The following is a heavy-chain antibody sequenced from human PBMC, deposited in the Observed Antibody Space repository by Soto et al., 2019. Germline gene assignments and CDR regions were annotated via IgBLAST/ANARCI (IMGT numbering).Heavy chain of an antibody. Sequence: EVQLVESGGGLVQPGGSLRLSCAASGFTFSTYWMSWVRQAPGKGLEWVATIRQDGSEKHHVDSVEGRFTISRDNAKNSMYLQTTGLRAEDTAVYYCVRGCGRASCPYFFDYWGQGTLVSVSS. D-gene: IGHD2-2*01. J-gene: IGHJ4*02. V-gene: IGHV3-7*01. CDR3: VRGCGRASCPYFFDY. CDR1: GFTFSTYW. CDR2: IRQDGSEK.